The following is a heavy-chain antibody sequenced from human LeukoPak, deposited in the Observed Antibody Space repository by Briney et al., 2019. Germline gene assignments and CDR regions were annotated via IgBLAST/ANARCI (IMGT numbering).Heavy chain of an antibody. V-gene: IGHV4-39*07. D-gene: IGHD1-26*01. CDR1: GGSLSSGPYH. J-gene: IGHJ4*02. CDR2: IYYSGST. CDR3: ASLSRSGSYPDY. Sequence: PSQTLSLTCTVSGGSLSSGPYHWSWLRQPAGKGLEWIGSIYYSGSTYYNPSLKSRVTISVDTSKDQFSLKLSSVTAADTAVYYCASLSRSGSYPDYWGQGTLVTVSS.